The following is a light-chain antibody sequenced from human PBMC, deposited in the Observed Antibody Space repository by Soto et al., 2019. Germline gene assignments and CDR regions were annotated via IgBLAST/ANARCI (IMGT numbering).Light chain of an antibody. V-gene: IGKV2-30*02. CDR3: MQYVYWPHT. Sequence: VLAHSPLSLPVTPGQPASISCRSSHSLVHSDGNPFFSWYFQRPGQSPRRLIAKIFVRDSGVPDRFSGSGSGTDFTLKISRVEAEDVGIYYCMQYVYWPHTVGQGTKVDIK. CDR1: HSLVHSDGNPF. J-gene: IGKJ2*01. CDR2: KIF.